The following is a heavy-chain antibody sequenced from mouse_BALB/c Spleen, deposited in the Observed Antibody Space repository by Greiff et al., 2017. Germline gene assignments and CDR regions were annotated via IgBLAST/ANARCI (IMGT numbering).Heavy chain of an antibody. V-gene: IGHV2-9*02. CDR3: ARERWSYAMDY. D-gene: IGHD2-3*01. J-gene: IGHJ4*01. CDR2: IWAGGST. CDR1: GFSLTSYG. Sequence: VKVVESGPGLVAPSQSLSITCTVSGFSLTSYGVHWVRQPPGKGLEWLGVIWAGGSTNYNSALMSRLSISKDNSKSQVFLKMNSLQTDDTAMYYCARERWSYAMDYWGQGTSVTVSS.